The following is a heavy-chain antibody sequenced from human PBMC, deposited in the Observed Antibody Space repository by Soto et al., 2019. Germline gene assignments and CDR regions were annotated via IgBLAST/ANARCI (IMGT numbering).Heavy chain of an antibody. D-gene: IGHD4-17*01. J-gene: IGHJ4*02. CDR3: AKERATTTAFDY. Sequence: EVQLLESGGGLVQAGGSLRLSCAASGFTFSRDGMSWVRQAPGKGLEWVSLITDNGGSTYYADSVKGRFTISRDNTKNTLFLQMNSLRAEDTAVYYCAKERATTTAFDYWGQEALVTVSS. V-gene: IGHV3-23*01. CDR2: ITDNGGST. CDR1: GFTFSRDG.